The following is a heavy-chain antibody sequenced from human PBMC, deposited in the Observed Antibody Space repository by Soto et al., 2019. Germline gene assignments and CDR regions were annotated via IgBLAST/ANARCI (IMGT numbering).Heavy chain of an antibody. CDR3: TGEVASGY. CDR1: GFTVSTYG. V-gene: IGHV3-30*03. J-gene: IGHJ4*02. D-gene: IGHD2-8*02. Sequence: QVQLVESGGGVVQPGRSLRLSCAVSGFTVSTYGMHWVRQAPGKGLEWVAVISRDGGTKYYADSVKGRFTISRDNSRKHLFLEMNSLGGDDMAVYYCTGEVASGYWGQGTLVTVSS. CDR2: ISRDGGTK.